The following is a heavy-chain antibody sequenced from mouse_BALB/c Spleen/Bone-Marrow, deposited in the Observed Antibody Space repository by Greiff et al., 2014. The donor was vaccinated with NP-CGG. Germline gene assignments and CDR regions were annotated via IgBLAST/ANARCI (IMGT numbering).Heavy chain of an antibody. D-gene: IGHD1-2*01. CDR2: ISSGSSTI. V-gene: IGHV5-17*02. J-gene: IGHJ4*01. Sequence: EVKLMESGGGLVQPGGSRKLSCAASGFTFSSFGMHWVRQAPEKGLEWVAYISSGSSTIYYADTVKGRFTISRDNPKNTLFLQMTSLRPEDTAMYYCARSLLRLSYAMDYWGQGTSVTVSS. CDR1: GFTFSSFG. CDR3: ARSLLRLSYAMDY.